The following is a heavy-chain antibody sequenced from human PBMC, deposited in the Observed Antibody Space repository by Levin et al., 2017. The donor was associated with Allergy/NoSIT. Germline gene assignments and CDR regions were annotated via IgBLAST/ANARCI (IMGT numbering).Heavy chain of an antibody. CDR1: GFTFDDYA. J-gene: IGHJ4*02. CDR2: ISWNSGSI. CDR3: ASMAVAGTRPHY. D-gene: IGHD6-19*01. V-gene: IGHV3-9*01. Sequence: GGSLRLSCAASGFTFDDYAMHWVRQAPGKGLEWVSGISWNSGSIGYADSVKGRFTISRDNAKNSLYLQMNSLRAEDTALYYCASMAVAGTRPHYWGQGTLVTVSS.